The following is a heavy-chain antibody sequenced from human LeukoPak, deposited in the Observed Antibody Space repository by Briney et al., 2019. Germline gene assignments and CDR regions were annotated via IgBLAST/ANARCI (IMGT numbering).Heavy chain of an antibody. V-gene: IGHV4-59*12. Sequence: SETLSLTCTVSGGSISSYYWSWIRQPPGKGLEWIGYIYDSGSTNYNPSLKSRVTISVDTSKNQFSLKLSSVTAADTAVYYCARDHHRRDGYNSDYYYYYMDVWGKGTTVTVSS. CDR3: ARDHHRRDGYNSDYYYYYMDV. D-gene: IGHD5-24*01. CDR1: GGSISSYY. J-gene: IGHJ6*03. CDR2: IYDSGST.